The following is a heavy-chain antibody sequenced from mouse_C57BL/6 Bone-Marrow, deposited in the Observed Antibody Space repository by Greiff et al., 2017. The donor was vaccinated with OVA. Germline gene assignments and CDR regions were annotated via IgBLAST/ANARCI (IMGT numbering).Heavy chain of an antibody. V-gene: IGHV3-6*01. CDR1: GYSITSGYY. CDR3: AGLLRSYYFDY. J-gene: IGHJ2*01. Sequence: DVKLQESGPGLVKPSQSLSLTCSVTGYSITSGYYWNWIRQFPGNKLEWMGYISYDGSNNYNPSLKNRISITRDTSKNQFFLKLNSVTTEDTATYYCAGLLRSYYFDYWGQGTTLTVSS. CDR2: ISYDGSN. D-gene: IGHD1-1*01.